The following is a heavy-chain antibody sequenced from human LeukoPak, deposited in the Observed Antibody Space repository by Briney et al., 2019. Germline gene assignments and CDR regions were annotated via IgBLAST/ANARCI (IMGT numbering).Heavy chain of an antibody. CDR1: GFTFSSYA. CDR3: AKGPAGGTMIVVVITYFDY. J-gene: IGHJ4*02. CDR2: ISGSGGST. D-gene: IGHD3-22*01. V-gene: IGHV3-23*01. Sequence: PGGSLRLSCAASGFTFSSYAMSWVRQAPGKGLEWVSAISGSGGSTYYADSVKSRFTISRDNSKNTLYLQMNSLRAEDTAVYYCAKGPAGGTMIVVVITYFDYWGQGTLVTVSS.